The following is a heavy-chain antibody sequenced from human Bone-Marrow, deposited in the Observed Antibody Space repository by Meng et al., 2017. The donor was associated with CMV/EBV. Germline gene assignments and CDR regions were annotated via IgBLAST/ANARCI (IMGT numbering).Heavy chain of an antibody. J-gene: IGHJ4*02. CDR3: AKGDSSGWGATDY. D-gene: IGHD6-19*01. CDR2: IRYDGSNK. V-gene: IGHV3-30*02. CDR1: GFTFSSYG. Sequence: GGSLRLSCAASGFTFSSYGMHWVRQAPGKGLEWVAFIRYDGSNKYYADSVKGRFTISRDNSKNTLYLQMNSLRAEDTAVYYCAKGDSSGWGATDYWGQGTLVTVSS.